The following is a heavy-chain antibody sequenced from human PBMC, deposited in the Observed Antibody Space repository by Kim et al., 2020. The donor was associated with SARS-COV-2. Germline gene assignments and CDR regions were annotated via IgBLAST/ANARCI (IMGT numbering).Heavy chain of an antibody. D-gene: IGHD3-9*01. CDR3: ARGDTSTIPTFDY. V-gene: IGHV1-69*01. J-gene: IGHJ4*02. Sequence: YAQKFQGRVTITADESTSTAYMELSSLRSEDTAVYYCARGDTSTIPTFDYWGQGTLVTVSS.